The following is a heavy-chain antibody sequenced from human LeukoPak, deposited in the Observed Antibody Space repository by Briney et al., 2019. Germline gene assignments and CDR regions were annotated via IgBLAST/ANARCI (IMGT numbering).Heavy chain of an antibody. V-gene: IGHV1-8*01. D-gene: IGHD3-22*01. CDR2: MNPNSGNT. Sequence: ASVKVSCTASGYTFTSYDINWVRQATGQGLEWMGWMNPNSGNTGYAQKFQGRVTMTRNTSISTAYMELSSLRSEDTAVYYCARGDADSNYYDSSGNPFDYWGQGTLVTVSS. CDR1: GYTFTSYD. J-gene: IGHJ4*02. CDR3: ARGDADSNYYDSSGNPFDY.